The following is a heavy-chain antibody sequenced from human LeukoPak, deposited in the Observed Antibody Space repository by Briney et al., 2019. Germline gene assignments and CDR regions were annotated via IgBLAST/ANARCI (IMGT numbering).Heavy chain of an antibody. V-gene: IGHV1-69*05. CDR1: GGTFSSYA. CDR3: ARDITVAGNRFDY. CDR2: IIPIFGTA. J-gene: IGHJ4*02. Sequence: ASVEVSCKASGGTFSSYAISWVRQAPGQGLEWMGGIIPIFGTANYTQKFQGRVTITTDESTSTAYMEPSSLRSEDTAVYYCARDITVAGNRFDYWGQGTLVTVSS. D-gene: IGHD6-19*01.